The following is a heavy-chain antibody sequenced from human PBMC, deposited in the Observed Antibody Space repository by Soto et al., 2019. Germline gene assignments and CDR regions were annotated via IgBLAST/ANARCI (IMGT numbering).Heavy chain of an antibody. J-gene: IGHJ6*03. CDR3: ARGGPVVVVVAANYYYMDV. Sequence: ASVKVSCKASGYTFTSYAMHWVRQAPGQRLEWMGWINAGNGNTKYSQKFQGRVTITRDTSASTAYMELSRLRSDDTAVYYCARGGPVVVVVAANYYYMDVWGKGTTVTVSS. CDR2: INAGNGNT. CDR1: GYTFTSYA. V-gene: IGHV1-3*01. D-gene: IGHD2-15*01.